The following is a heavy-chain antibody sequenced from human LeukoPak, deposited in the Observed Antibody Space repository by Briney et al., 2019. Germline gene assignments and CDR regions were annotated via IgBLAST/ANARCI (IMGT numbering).Heavy chain of an antibody. V-gene: IGHV1-69*04. CDR1: GGTFSSYA. D-gene: IGHD2-15*01. CDR3: ARDGEVVAATAYYFDY. J-gene: IGHJ4*02. CDR2: VIPILGIA. Sequence: ASVKVSCQASGGTFSSYAISWVRQAPGQGLELMGRVIPILGIANYAQKFQGRVTITADQSTSTAYMELSSLRSEDTAVYYCARDGEVVAATAYYFDYWGQGTLVTVSS.